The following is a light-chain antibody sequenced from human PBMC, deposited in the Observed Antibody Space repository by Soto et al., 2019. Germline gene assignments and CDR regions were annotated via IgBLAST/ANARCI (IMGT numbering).Light chain of an antibody. Sequence: DIQMTQSPSSLSASVGDRVTITCRASQGISNYLAWYQQKPGKVPKLLIYAASTLQSGVPSRFSGSGSGTDFTLTISSLQPEDVATYSCHKDISAPRTFGQVTKVDIK. V-gene: IGKV1-27*01. CDR1: QGISNY. CDR3: HKDISAPRT. J-gene: IGKJ1*01. CDR2: AAS.